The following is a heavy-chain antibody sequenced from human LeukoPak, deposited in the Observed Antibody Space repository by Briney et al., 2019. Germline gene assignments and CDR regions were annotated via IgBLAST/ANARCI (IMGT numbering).Heavy chain of an antibody. CDR1: GFTFSSYA. Sequence: PGGSLRLSCAASGFTFSSYAMSWVRQAPGKGLEWVSAISSSGGSTYYADSVKGRFTFSRDNSKNTLFLQMNSLRAEDTAVYYCAKGSSTSYYYYYYMDVWGKGTTVTVSS. D-gene: IGHD2-2*01. V-gene: IGHV3-23*01. J-gene: IGHJ6*03. CDR2: ISSSGGST. CDR3: AKGSSTSYYYYYYMDV.